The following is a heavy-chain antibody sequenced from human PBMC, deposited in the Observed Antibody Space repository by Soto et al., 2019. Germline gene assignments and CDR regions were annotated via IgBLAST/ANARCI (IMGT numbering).Heavy chain of an antibody. CDR3: AREWGLLPYYVMNV. CDR2: ISYTGRT. V-gene: IGHV4-61*03. D-gene: IGHD7-27*01. Sequence: LSLTCIVSGASVPSGSYYWTWLRQPPGKGLEWIGYISYTGRTKYNPSLQSRVTISVDTSKNDFSLNLSSVTAADTAVYFCAREWGLLPYYVMNVWGHGTEVTVSS. J-gene: IGHJ6*02. CDR1: GASVPSGSYY.